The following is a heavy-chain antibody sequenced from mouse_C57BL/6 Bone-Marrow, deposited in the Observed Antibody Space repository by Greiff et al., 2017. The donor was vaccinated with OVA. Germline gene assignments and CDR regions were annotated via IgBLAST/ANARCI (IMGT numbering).Heavy chain of an antibody. CDR3: ARGGGNYPYYFDY. CDR2: INPGSGGT. J-gene: IGHJ2*01. Sequence: QVQLQQSGAELVRPGTSVKVSCKASGYAFTNYLIEWVKQRPGQGLEWIGVINPGSGGTNYNEKFKGKATLTADKSSSTAYMQLSSLTSEDSAVYFCARGGGNYPYYFDYWGQGTTRTVSS. CDR1: GYAFTNYL. V-gene: IGHV1-54*01. D-gene: IGHD2-1*01.